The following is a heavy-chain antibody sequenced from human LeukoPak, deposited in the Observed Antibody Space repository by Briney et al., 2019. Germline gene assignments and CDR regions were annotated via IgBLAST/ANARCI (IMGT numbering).Heavy chain of an antibody. CDR1: GFTVSSNY. Sequence: GGSLRLSCAASGFTVSSNYMSWVRQAPGKGLEWVSVIYSGGSTYYADSVKGRFTISRDNSKNTLYLQMNSLRAEDTAVYYCARTYSSGWYSPNYFDYWGQGTLVTDSS. J-gene: IGHJ4*02. CDR3: ARTYSSGWYSPNYFDY. V-gene: IGHV3-53*01. CDR2: IYSGGST. D-gene: IGHD6-19*01.